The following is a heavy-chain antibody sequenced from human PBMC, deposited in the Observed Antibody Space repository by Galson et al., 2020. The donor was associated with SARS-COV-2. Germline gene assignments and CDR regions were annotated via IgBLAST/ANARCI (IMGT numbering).Heavy chain of an antibody. CDR1: GGSMNSGSYY. Sequence: SQTLSLTCTVSGGSMNSGSYYWNWIRQPAGKGLEWIGHVFITGTTNYNPSLKSRATISLDTSKNQFSLKLTSVTAAYTAVYYGRQFALGAVPIDYWGQGSLVTVSS. V-gene: IGHV4-61*09. CDR3: RQFALGAVPIDY. J-gene: IGHJ4*02. CDR2: VFITGTT. D-gene: IGHD6-19*01.